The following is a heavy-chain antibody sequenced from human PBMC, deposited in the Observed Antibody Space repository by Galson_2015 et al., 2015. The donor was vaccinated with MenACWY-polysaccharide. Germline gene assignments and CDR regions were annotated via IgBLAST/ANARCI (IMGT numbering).Heavy chain of an antibody. Sequence: SVKVSCKASGYTFTDYYMHWVRQTPGQGLEWLGWINPNGGATKYAQRFQGRVTVTRDTSISTVYMELSWLRFDDTAVYYCTRDPPGGITATDYWGQGTLVTVSS. CDR1: GYTFTDYY. J-gene: IGHJ4*02. CDR2: INPNGGAT. D-gene: IGHD1-14*01. V-gene: IGHV1-2*02. CDR3: TRDPPGGITATDY.